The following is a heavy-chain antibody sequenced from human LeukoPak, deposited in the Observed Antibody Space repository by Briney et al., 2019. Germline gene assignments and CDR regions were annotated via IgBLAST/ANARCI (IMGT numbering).Heavy chain of an antibody. V-gene: IGHV1-2*02. CDR3: AGNLNVLLWFGELRNYYYYMDV. Sequence: ASVKVSCKASGYTFTGYYMHWVRQAPGRGLEWMGWINPNSGGTNYAQKFQGRVTITADKSTSTAYMELSSLRSEDTAVYYCAGNLNVLLWFGELRNYYYYMDVWGKGTTVTVSS. J-gene: IGHJ6*03. D-gene: IGHD3-10*01. CDR2: INPNSGGT. CDR1: GYTFTGYY.